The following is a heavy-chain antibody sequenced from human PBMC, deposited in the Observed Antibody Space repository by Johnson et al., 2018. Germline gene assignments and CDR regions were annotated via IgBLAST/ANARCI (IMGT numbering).Heavy chain of an antibody. J-gene: IGHJ6*03. CDR1: GYTFTSYD. Sequence: QVQLVESGAEVKKPGASVKVSCKASGYTFTSYDINWVRQATGQGLEWMGWMNPNSGNTGYAQKFQGRVTMTRNTSISTAYMGLSSLRSEDTAVYYCAGGVRIVVVPAANYYMDVGGKGTTVTVSS. CDR2: MNPNSGNT. CDR3: AGGVRIVVVPAANYYMDV. D-gene: IGHD2-2*01. V-gene: IGHV1-8*01.